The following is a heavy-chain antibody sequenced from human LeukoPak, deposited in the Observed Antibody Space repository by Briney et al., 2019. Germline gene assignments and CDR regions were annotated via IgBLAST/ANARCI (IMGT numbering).Heavy chain of an antibody. V-gene: IGHV4-39*07. Sequence: PSETLSLTCTVSGDSMSRSTYYWGWIRQPPGKGLEWIGIIHYSGSTNYNPSLKSRVTISVDTSKNQFSLKLSSVTAADTAVYYCARTPVAGFDYWGQGTLVTVSS. CDR2: IHYSGST. CDR3: ARTPVAGFDY. D-gene: IGHD6-19*01. CDR1: GDSMSRSTYY. J-gene: IGHJ4*02.